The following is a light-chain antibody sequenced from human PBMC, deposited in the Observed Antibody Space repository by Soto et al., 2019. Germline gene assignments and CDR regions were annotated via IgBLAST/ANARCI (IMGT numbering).Light chain of an antibody. CDR1: SSDVGTYNL. CDR3: CSFPLTSTLV. CDR2: EGG. J-gene: IGLJ2*01. V-gene: IGLV2-23*01. Sequence: QSALTQPASVSGSPGQSISISCTGTSSDVGTYNLVSWYQQHPGKAPKRIIYEGGKRPAGVSNRFSGSKSGHTASLPISGLQAEYEADDYCCSFPLTSTLVFGGGTKLTVL.